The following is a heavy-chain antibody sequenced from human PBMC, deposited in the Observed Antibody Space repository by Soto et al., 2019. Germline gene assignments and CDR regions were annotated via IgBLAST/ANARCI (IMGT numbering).Heavy chain of an antibody. CDR1: GFTFSSYA. Sequence: GGSLRLSCATSGFTFSSYAMIWVRQAPGKGLEWVSVICGRDGSTYYTDSVKGRFTISRDKSKNTFFLRMNSLRGEDTAVYYCARIAGLVSLYPPEFDPRGQGTLVTVSS. CDR2: ICGRDGST. J-gene: IGHJ5*02. D-gene: IGHD2-8*01. CDR3: ARIAGLVSLYPPEFDP. V-gene: IGHV3-23*01.